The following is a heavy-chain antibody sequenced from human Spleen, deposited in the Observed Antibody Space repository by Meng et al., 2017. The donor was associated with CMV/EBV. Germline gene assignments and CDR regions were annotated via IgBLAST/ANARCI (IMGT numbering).Heavy chain of an antibody. Sequence: PSGFTFSSYSMNWVRQAPGKGLEWVSSLSSSSTYIYYADSVKGRFTISRDNAKNSLYLQMNSLRAEDTAVYYCATLLDRLAATKDYWGQGTLVTVSS. D-gene: IGHD6-13*01. V-gene: IGHV3-21*01. J-gene: IGHJ4*02. CDR1: GFTFSSYS. CDR3: ATLLDRLAATKDY. CDR2: LSSSSTYI.